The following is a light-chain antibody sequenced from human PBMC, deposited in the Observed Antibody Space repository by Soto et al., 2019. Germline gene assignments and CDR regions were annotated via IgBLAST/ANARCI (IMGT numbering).Light chain of an antibody. J-gene: IGLJ1*01. CDR2: EVS. CDR1: SSDVGGYNY. V-gene: IGLV2-14*01. CDR3: SSYTSSSTLVV. Sequence: QSVLTQPASVSGSPGQSITISCTGTSSDVGGYNYVSWYQQHPGKAPKPMIYEVSNRPSGVSNRFSGSKSGNTASLTISGLQAEDEADYYCSSYTSSSTLVVFGTGTKGTVL.